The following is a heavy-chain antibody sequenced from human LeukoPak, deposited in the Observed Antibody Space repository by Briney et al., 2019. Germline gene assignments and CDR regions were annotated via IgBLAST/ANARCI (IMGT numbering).Heavy chain of an antibody. Sequence: SETLSLTCAVYGGSFSGYYWSWIRQPPGKGLEWIGEINHSGSTNYNPSLKSRVTISVDTSKNQFSLKLSSVTAADTAVYYCARGRSVMVRGAHIDYWGQGTLVTVSS. CDR2: INHSGST. J-gene: IGHJ4*02. D-gene: IGHD3-10*01. CDR1: GGSFSGYY. CDR3: ARGRSVMVRGAHIDY. V-gene: IGHV4-34*01.